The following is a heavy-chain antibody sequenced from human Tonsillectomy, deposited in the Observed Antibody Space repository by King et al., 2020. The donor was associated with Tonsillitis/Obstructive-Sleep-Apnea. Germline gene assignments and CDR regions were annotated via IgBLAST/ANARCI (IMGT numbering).Heavy chain of an antibody. CDR2: IYDSGNT. Sequence: QLQESGPGLVKPSQTLSLTCTVSGGSVSSGAYCWSWIRQHPGKGLEWIGNIYDSGNTYYNPSLKSRVIISVDTAKNQFSLNLSSVTAADTAVYYCARDRDGMDVWGQGTTVTVSS. J-gene: IGHJ6*02. CDR3: ARDRDGMDV. CDR1: GGSVSSGAYC. V-gene: IGHV4-31*03.